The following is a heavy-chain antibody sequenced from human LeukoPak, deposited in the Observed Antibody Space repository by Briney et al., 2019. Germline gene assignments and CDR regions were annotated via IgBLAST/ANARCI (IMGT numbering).Heavy chain of an antibody. J-gene: IGHJ4*02. D-gene: IGHD3-9*01. V-gene: IGHV4-38-2*02. CDR2: IYHSGST. CDR1: GYSISSGYY. CDR3: AREFHYDILTGYYIVVYFDY. Sequence: SETLSLTCTVSGYSISSGYYWGWIRQPPGKGLEWIGSIYHSGSTYYNPSLKSRVTISIDTSKNQFSLKLSSVIAADTAVYYCAREFHYDILTGYYIVVYFDYWGQGTLVTVSS.